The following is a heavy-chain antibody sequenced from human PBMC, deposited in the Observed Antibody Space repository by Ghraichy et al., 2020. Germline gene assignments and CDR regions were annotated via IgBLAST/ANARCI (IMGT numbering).Heavy chain of an antibody. CDR1: GFTFSSYW. D-gene: IGHD6-19*01. Sequence: GGSLRLSCAASGFTFSSYWMSWVRQAPGKGLEWVANIKQDGSEKYYVDSVKGRFTISRDNAKNSLYLQMNSLRAEDTAVYYCARLIDEQWLEPDDAFDIWGQGTMVTVSS. CDR2: IKQDGSEK. CDR3: ARLIDEQWLEPDDAFDI. V-gene: IGHV3-7*01. J-gene: IGHJ3*02.